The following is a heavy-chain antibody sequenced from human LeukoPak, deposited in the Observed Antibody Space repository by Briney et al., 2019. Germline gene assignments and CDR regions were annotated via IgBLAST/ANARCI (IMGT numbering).Heavy chain of an antibody. J-gene: IGHJ4*02. V-gene: IGHV3-23*01. Sequence: SGGSLRLSCAASRLTFSSYAMSWVRQAPGRGLEWVSAISESGTGTYYAEAVKGRFTISRDNSKNTLSLQMNSLRAEDTAIYYCAKDIAQGYTYGSIEQDYWGQGTLVTVSS. D-gene: IGHD5-18*01. CDR1: RLTFSSYA. CDR2: ISESGTGT. CDR3: AKDIAQGYTYGSIEQDY.